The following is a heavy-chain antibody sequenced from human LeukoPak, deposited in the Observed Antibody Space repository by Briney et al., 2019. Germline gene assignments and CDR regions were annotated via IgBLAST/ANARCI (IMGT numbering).Heavy chain of an antibody. CDR2: ISGSGGST. V-gene: IGHV3-23*01. Sequence: GGSLRLSCAASGFTFSSYAMSWIRQAPGKGLEWVSAISGSGGSTYYADTAMGRFTISRDNSKNTLYLQMNSLRAEDKAVYYCATGGYQLLYPDDYWGQGTLVTVSS. J-gene: IGHJ4*02. CDR3: ATGGYQLLYPDDY. D-gene: IGHD2-2*02. CDR1: GFTFSSYA.